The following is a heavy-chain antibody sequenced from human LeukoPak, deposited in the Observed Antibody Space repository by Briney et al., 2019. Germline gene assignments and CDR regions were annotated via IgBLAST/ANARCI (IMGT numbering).Heavy chain of an antibody. V-gene: IGHV1-18*01. J-gene: IGHJ4*02. CDR2: IRAHNGDT. D-gene: IGHD2-2*01. Sequence: ASVKVSCKASGYTFTSYAVSWVRQAPGQGLEWMGWIRAHNGDTNHAQQLQGRVTMTTDTSTRTAYMELRSLRSEDTAVYYCARGEFICTINTCYASALDSWGQGTLVTVSS. CDR1: GYTFTSYA. CDR3: ARGEFICTINTCYASALDS.